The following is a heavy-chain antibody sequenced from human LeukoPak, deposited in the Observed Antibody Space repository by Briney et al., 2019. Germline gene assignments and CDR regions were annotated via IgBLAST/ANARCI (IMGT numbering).Heavy chain of an antibody. V-gene: IGHV3-23*01. D-gene: IGHD2-15*01. Sequence: AGSLRLSCAASGFTFSSYAMSWVRQAPAKGLDLVSPISGSGGSTSYANSVKGRFTISTNNSKTPLYLPMNRLRAEETAVYYCAKMGSGGSSQGFFDYWGQGTLVTVSS. CDR1: GFTFSSYA. CDR3: AKMGSGGSSQGFFDY. CDR2: ISGSGGST. J-gene: IGHJ4*02.